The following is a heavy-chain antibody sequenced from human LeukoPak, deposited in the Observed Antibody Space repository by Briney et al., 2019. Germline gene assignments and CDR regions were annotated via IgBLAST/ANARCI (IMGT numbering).Heavy chain of an antibody. J-gene: IGHJ4*02. D-gene: IGHD5-18*01. CDR2: IRYDGSNK. CDR3: AKPHEQLLLY. Sequence: GGSLRLSCAASGFTFSSYDMHWVRQAPGKGLEWVAFIRYDGSNKYYADSVKGRFTISRDNSKNTLYLQMNSLRAEDTAVYYCAKPHEQLLLYWGQGTLVTVSS. V-gene: IGHV3-30*02. CDR1: GFTFSSYD.